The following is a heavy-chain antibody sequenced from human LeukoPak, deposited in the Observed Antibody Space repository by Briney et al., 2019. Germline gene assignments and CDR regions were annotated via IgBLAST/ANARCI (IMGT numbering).Heavy chain of an antibody. V-gene: IGHV2-5*02. CDR1: GVSLSTSGVG. CDR2: IYWDDDS. J-gene: IGHJ3*02. Sequence: PTMVNPTQTLTLTCSLSGVSLSTSGVGVGWIRQPPGKALEWLALIYWDDDSRYSPSLKSRLTIAKDTSKNQVVLNLTNMDSVDTATYYCAHSQVFSYGSFHDAYDIWGLGMLVTVSS. D-gene: IGHD5-18*01. CDR3: AHSQVFSYGSFHDAYDI.